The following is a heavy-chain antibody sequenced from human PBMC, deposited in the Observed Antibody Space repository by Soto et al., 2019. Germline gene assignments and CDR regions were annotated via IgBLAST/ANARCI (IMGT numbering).Heavy chain of an antibody. CDR2: IFSNDEK. Sequence: QVTLKESGPVLVKPTETLTLTCTVSGFSLSNARMGVSWIRQPPGKALEWLAHIFSNDEKSYSTSLKSRLTISKDTPKRHVGLTMTTIDPDDTAPDYCAPMKSGLVRWGHCCYGMDLWGQGTTVTVSS. J-gene: IGHJ6*02. V-gene: IGHV2-26*01. CDR3: APMKSGLVRWGHCCYGMDL. D-gene: IGHD4-17*01. CDR1: GFSLSNARMG.